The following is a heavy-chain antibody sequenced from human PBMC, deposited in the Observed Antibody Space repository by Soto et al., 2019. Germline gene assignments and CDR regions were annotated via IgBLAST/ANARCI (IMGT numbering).Heavy chain of an antibody. CDR2: IYHSGST. CDR3: ARDRSYDILTGYYYYYGMDV. V-gene: IGHV4-4*02. CDR1: GGSISSSNW. D-gene: IGHD3-9*01. J-gene: IGHJ6*02. Sequence: ETLSLTCAVSGGSISSSNWWSWVRQPPGKGLEWIGEIYHSGSTNYNPSLKSRVTISVDKSKNQFPLKLSSVTAADTAVYYCARDRSYDILTGYYYYYGMDVWGQGTTVTVSS.